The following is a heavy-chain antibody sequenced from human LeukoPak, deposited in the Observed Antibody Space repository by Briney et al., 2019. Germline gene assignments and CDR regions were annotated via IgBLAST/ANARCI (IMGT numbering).Heavy chain of an antibody. J-gene: IGHJ4*02. CDR3: AKDYVSGDGHWDFDY. D-gene: IGHD5-24*01. V-gene: IGHV3-23*01. Sequence: GGSLRLSCAASGFTFSNYAMSWVRQAPGKGLEWISGITGGRSTYYADSVKGRFTISRDNSKNTMSLEMNSLRVEDTAVYYCAKDYVSGDGHWDFDYWGQGTLVTRSS. CDR1: GFTFSNYA. CDR2: ITGGRST.